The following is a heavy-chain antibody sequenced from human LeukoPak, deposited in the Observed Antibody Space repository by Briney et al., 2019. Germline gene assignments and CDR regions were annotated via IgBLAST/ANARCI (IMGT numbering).Heavy chain of an antibody. CDR1: GFTFSSYA. V-gene: IGHV3-23*01. D-gene: IGHD3-9*01. J-gene: IGHJ3*02. Sequence: GGSLRLSCAASGFTFSSYAMSWVRQAPGKGLEWVSAISGSGGSTYYADSVKGRFTISRDNSKNTLYLQVNSLRAEDTAVYYCANTRSYYDILTGFDAFDIWGQGTMVTVSS. CDR2: ISGSGGST. CDR3: ANTRSYYDILTGFDAFDI.